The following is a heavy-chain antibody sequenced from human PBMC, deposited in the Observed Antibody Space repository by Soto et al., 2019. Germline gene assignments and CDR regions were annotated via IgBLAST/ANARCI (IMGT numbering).Heavy chain of an antibody. D-gene: IGHD6-13*01. CDR1: GYTFTSYA. CDR3: ARDLHPGIAADGIHAY. Sequence: GASVKVSCKASGYTFTSYAMHWVRQAPGQRLEWMGWINAGNGNTKYSQKFQGRVTITRDTSASTAYMELSSLRSEDTAVYYCARDLHPGIAADGIHAYCGEGTLVTVSS. CDR2: INAGNGNT. V-gene: IGHV1-3*01. J-gene: IGHJ4*02.